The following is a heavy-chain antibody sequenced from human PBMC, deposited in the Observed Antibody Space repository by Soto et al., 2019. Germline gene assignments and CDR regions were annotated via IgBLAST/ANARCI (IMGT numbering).Heavy chain of an antibody. J-gene: IGHJ4*02. V-gene: IGHV3-23*01. CDR2: ISTSAGGT. D-gene: IGHD1-26*01. Sequence: PGGSLRLSCAASGFTFSSYAMSWVRQAPGKRLEWVSGISTSAGGTYYADSVKGRFSISRDNSKSTLYLQMSSLRAEDTAVYYCAKDAASGSPDYFDSWGQGTLVTVSS. CDR1: GFTFSSYA. CDR3: AKDAASGSPDYFDS.